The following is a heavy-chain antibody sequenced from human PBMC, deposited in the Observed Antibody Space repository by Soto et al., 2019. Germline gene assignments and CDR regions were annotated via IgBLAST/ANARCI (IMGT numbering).Heavy chain of an antibody. CDR1: GYTFTSYG. D-gene: IGHD3-10*01. V-gene: IGHV1-18*01. J-gene: IGHJ6*02. CDR3: ARCPLLWFLDV. Sequence: ASVKVSCKASGYTFTSYGISWVRQAPGQGLEWMGWISAYNGNTNYAQKFQGRVTITADKSTSTAYMELSSLRSEDTAVYYCARCPLLWFLDVWGQGTTVTVSS. CDR2: ISAYNGNT.